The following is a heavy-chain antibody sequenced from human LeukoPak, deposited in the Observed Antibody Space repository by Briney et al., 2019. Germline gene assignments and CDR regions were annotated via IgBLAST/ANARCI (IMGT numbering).Heavy chain of an antibody. D-gene: IGHD5-24*01. CDR1: GFTVSNNY. J-gene: IGHJ4*02. CDR2: IYRGGGT. CDR3: ARGDGYNFFDC. Sequence: GGSLRLSCAASGFTVSNNYMSWVRQAPGKGLEWVSVIYRGGGTYYADSVKGRFTISRDNSKNTLYLQMNSLRAEDTAMYYCARGDGYNFFDCWGQGVLVTVSS. V-gene: IGHV3-66*01.